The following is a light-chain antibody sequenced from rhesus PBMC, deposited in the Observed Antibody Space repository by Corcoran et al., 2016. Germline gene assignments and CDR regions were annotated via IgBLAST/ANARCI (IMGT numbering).Light chain of an antibody. CDR2: AAS. CDR3: LQHNSYPLT. CDR1: QGISSY. Sequence: DIQMTQSPSSLSASVGDTVTITCRASQGISSYLNWFQQKPGKAPKLLIYAASSLESGVPLRFSGSGSGTEFPLTICSLQPEDFAAYYCLQHNSYPLTFGGGTKVEIK. J-gene: IGKJ4*01. V-gene: IGKV1-28*01.